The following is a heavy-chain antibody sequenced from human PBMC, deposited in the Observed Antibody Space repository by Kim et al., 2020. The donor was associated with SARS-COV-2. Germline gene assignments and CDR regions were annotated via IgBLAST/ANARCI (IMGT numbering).Heavy chain of an antibody. Sequence: SETLSLTCTVSGGSISSYYWSWIRQPPGKGLEWIGYIYYSGSNKYNPSLKSRVTISVDTSKNQFSLKLSSVTAADTAVYYCARVALGERHYGVDYWGQGTLVTVSS. D-gene: IGHD4-17*01. V-gene: IGHV4-59*01. CDR2: IYYSGSN. CDR1: GGSISSYY. CDR3: ARVALGERHYGVDY. J-gene: IGHJ4*02.